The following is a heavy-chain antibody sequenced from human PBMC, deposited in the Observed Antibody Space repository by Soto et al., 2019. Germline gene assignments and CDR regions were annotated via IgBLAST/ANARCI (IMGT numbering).Heavy chain of an antibody. CDR2: FYNGGTT. V-gene: IGHV4-59*01. J-gene: IGHJ4*02. D-gene: IGHD6-6*01. CDR1: GGSISTYY. CDR3: AGGIAARPLGY. Sequence: SETLSLTCTVSGGSISTYYWIWIRQPPGKGLEWIGVFYNGGTTNYSPSLKSRVTISVDTSKNQFSLKLNSVTAADTAVYYGAGGIAARPLGYWGQGTLVTVSS.